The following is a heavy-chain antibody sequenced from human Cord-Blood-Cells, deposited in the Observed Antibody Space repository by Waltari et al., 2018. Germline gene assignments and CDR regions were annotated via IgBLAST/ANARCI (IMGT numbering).Heavy chain of an antibody. CDR3: AREGRFLEWLFDY. CDR2: ISAYNGNT. V-gene: IGHV1-18*01. J-gene: IGHJ4*02. Sequence: QVQLLQSGPEVKTPGASVKASCSACGYTFASCGIGWLRQAPGQGLEWMGWISAYNGNTNYAQKLQGRVTMTTDTSTSTAYMELRSLRSDDTAVYYCAREGRFLEWLFDYWGQGTLVTVSS. D-gene: IGHD3-3*01. CDR1: GYTFASCG.